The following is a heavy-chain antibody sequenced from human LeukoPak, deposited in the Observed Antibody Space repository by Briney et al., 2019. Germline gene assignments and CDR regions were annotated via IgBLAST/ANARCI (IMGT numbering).Heavy chain of an antibody. CDR2: INPRTGGT. Sequence: ASVNVSCKASGCTFTRYYMHWVRPAPGQGLAWMEIINPRTGGTSYAQNFQGRVTMTTDTSTSTVYMELSSLRSEDTALYYCARGSWSGSGWNYYFDYWGQGTLVTVSS. CDR1: GCTFTRYY. V-gene: IGHV1-46*01. J-gene: IGHJ4*02. D-gene: IGHD6-19*01. CDR3: ARGSWSGSGWNYYFDY.